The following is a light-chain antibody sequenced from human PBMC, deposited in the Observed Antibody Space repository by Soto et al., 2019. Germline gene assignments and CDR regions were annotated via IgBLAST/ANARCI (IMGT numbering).Light chain of an antibody. CDR1: SSDVGGYNY. CDR3: NSYGGTSTRYV. V-gene: IGLV2-14*01. Sequence: QSALTQPASVSGSPGQSITISCTGTSSDVGGYNYVSWYQQHPGKAPKRMLYEVCNRHSGVSNRFSGSKSGNPASLTISGLQAEDEADYFCNSYGGTSTRYVFGTGTKLTVL. CDR2: EVC. J-gene: IGLJ1*01.